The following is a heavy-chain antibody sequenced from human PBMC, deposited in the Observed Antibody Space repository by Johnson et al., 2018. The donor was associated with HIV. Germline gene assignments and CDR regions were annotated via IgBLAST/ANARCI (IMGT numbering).Heavy chain of an antibody. V-gene: IGHV3-13*01. CDR3: AKGGGGWGFEAFEM. J-gene: IGHJ3*02. Sequence: MLLVESGGGLVQPGGSLRLSCAASGFTFSSYDMHWVRQATGKGLEWVSAIGTAGDTYYPGSVKGRFTISRDNARNTVSLQMNSLRPEDTAVYYCAKGGGGWGFEAFEMWGQGTMVIVSS. CDR2: IGTAGDT. D-gene: IGHD2-15*01. CDR1: GFTFSSYD.